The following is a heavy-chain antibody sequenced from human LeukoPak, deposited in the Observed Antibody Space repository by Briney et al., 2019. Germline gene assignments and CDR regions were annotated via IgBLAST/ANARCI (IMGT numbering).Heavy chain of an antibody. V-gene: IGHV3-33*06. CDR3: AKDKIRRLVVAATYFDY. CDR2: IWHDGSVE. D-gene: IGHD2-15*01. CDR1: GFMFSRLG. J-gene: IGHJ4*02. Sequence: GRSLRLSCAASGFMFSRLGMQWVRQAPGEGLEWVAMIWHDGSVEEYADSVKGRFTISRDNSQNTLYLQMNSLRDDDTAVYYCAKDKIRRLVVAATYFDYWGQGTLVTVSS.